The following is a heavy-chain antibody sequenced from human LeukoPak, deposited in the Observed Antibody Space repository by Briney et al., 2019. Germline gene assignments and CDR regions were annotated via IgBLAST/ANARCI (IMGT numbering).Heavy chain of an antibody. CDR3: ARCIGSSSFARWFDP. D-gene: IGHD6-6*01. J-gene: IGHJ5*02. CDR2: IYYSGST. V-gene: IGHV4-30-4*02. Sequence: SETLSLTCTVSGGSISSGDYYWSWIRQPPGKGLEWIGYIYYSGSTYYNPSLKSRVTISVDTSKTQFSLKLSSVTAADTAVYYCARCIGSSSFARWFDPWGQGTLVTVSS. CDR1: GGSISSGDYY.